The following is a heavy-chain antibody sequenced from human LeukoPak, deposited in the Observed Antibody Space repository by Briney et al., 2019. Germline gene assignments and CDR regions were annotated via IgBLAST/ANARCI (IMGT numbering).Heavy chain of an antibody. D-gene: IGHD6-13*01. CDR3: ARASWGIAAAGYFDY. CDR1: GYTFTGFY. CDR2: IYSDSGGST. Sequence: ASVKVSCKASGYTFTGFYIHWVRQAPGQWLEWMGWIYSDSGGSTSYAQKFQGRVTMTRDTSTSTVYMELSSLRSEDTAVYYCARASWGIAAAGYFDYWGQGTLVTVSS. J-gene: IGHJ4*02. V-gene: IGHV1-46*01.